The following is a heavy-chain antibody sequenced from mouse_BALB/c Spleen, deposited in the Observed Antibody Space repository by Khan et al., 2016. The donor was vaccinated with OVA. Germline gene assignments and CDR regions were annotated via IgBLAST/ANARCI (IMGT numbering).Heavy chain of an antibody. D-gene: IGHD1-1*02. J-gene: IGHJ2*01. V-gene: IGHV9-1*02. CDR1: GYTFTNYG. Sequence: QVQLQQSGPELKKPGETVKISCKASGYTFTNYGMNWVKQAPGKGLKWMGWINTYTGEPTYADDFKGRFAFSLETSASTAYLQINNLKSEGMATYFYARGRYYGRYFDYWGQGTTLTVSS. CDR2: INTYTGEP. CDR3: ARGRYYGRYFDY.